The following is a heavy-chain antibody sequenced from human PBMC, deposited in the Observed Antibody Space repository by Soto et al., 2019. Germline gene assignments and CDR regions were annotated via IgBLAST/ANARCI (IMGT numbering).Heavy chain of an antibody. Sequence: VSLRLSCAASGFTFSSYAMSWVRQAPGKGLEWVSAISGSGGSTYYADSVKGRFTISRDNSKNTLYLQMNSLRAEDTAVYYCAKEGYCSSTSCPEPMDVWGQGTTVTVSS. CDR2: ISGSGGST. CDR3: AKEGYCSSTSCPEPMDV. D-gene: IGHD2-2*01. CDR1: GFTFSSYA. J-gene: IGHJ6*02. V-gene: IGHV3-23*01.